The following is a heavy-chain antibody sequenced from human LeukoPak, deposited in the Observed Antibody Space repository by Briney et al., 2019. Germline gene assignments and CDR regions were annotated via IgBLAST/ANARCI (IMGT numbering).Heavy chain of an antibody. Sequence: ASVKVSCKASGYTFTGYYMHWVRQAPGQGLEWMGWINPNSGGTNYAQKFQGRVTMTRDTSISTAYMELSRLRSDDTAVYYCATTYGGVYYFDYWGQGTLVTVSS. J-gene: IGHJ4*02. V-gene: IGHV1-2*02. D-gene: IGHD4-23*01. CDR2: INPNSGGT. CDR1: GYTFTGYY. CDR3: ATTYGGVYYFDY.